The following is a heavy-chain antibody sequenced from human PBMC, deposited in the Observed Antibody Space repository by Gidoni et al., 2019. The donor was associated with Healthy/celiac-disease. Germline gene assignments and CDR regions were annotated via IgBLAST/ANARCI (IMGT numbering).Heavy chain of an antibody. J-gene: IGHJ4*02. CDR3: ATRRGLNVTTAIFGH. V-gene: IGHV2-5*02. CDR2: IYWDDDK. Sequence: QITLKESGPTLVKPTQTLTLTCTFSGFSLSTSGVGVGWIRQPPGKGLEWLALIYWDDDKRYSPSLKSQLNNPKGPPKNPVVLKMANMDPVDTTTNFCATRRGLNVTTAIFGHWGQGNLVPV. D-gene: IGHD3-3*02. CDR1: GFSLSTSGVG.